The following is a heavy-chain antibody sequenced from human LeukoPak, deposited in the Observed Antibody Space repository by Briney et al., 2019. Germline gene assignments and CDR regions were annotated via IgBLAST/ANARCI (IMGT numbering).Heavy chain of an antibody. CDR2: TYQSGST. CDR3: ARHEAEMATILGNY. D-gene: IGHD5-24*01. Sequence: PSETLSLTCTVSGYPIRSGFYWGWIRQPPGKGLEWVGSTYQSGSTFYNPTLKSRVTISVDTSKNQFSLSLRSVTAADTAVYYCARHEAEMATILGNYWGQGTLVIVSS. J-gene: IGHJ4*02. V-gene: IGHV4-38-2*02. CDR1: GYPIRSGFY.